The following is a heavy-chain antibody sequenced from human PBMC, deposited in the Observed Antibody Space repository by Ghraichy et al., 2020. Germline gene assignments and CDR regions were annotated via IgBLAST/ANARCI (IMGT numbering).Heavy chain of an antibody. D-gene: IGHD3-9*01. CDR1: GFTFSSYA. J-gene: IGHJ4*02. Sequence: GGSLRLSCAASGFTFSSYAMSWVRQAPGKGLEWVSAISGSGGSTYYADSVKGRFTISRDNSKNTLYLQMNSLRAEDTAVYYCAKPTQQYFPTSFYFDYWGQGTLVTVSS. CDR3: AKPTQQYFPTSFYFDY. CDR2: ISGSGGST. V-gene: IGHV3-23*01.